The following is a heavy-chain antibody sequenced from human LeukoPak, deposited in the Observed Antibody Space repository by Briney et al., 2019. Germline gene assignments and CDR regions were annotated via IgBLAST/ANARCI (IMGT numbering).Heavy chain of an antibody. Sequence: SETLSLTCTVSGGSISSYYWSWIRQPPGKGLELIGYIYESESTYYNPSLKSRLIISVDRSKNQFSLKLSSVTAADTAVYYCARGRGYYDSSGDYFSSPPGYWGQGTLVTVSS. V-gene: IGHV4-59*12. CDR2: IYESEST. CDR1: GGSISSYY. CDR3: ARGRGYYDSSGDYFSSPPGY. D-gene: IGHD3-22*01. J-gene: IGHJ4*02.